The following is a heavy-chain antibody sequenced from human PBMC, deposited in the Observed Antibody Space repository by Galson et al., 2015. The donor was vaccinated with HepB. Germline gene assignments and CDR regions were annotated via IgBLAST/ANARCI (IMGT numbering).Heavy chain of an antibody. CDR2: INAGNGNT. V-gene: IGHV1-3*01. J-gene: IGHJ4*02. CDR1: GYTFTSYA. Sequence: SVKVSCKASGYTFTSYAMHWVRQAPGQRLEWMGWINAGNGNTEYSQKFQGRVTITRDTSASTAYMELSSLRSEDTAVYYCARAEQWLGLYFDYWGQGTLVTVSS. CDR3: ARAEQWLGLYFDY. D-gene: IGHD6-19*01.